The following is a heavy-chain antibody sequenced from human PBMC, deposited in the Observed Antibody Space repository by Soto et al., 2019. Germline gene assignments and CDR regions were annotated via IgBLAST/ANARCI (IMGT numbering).Heavy chain of an antibody. CDR2: ISYDGSNK. V-gene: IGHV3-30*18. CDR3: AKDLNGTTYYYGMDV. J-gene: IGHJ6*02. CDR1: GFTFSSYG. D-gene: IGHD1-20*01. Sequence: GGSLRLSCAASGFTFSSYGMHWVRQAPGKGLEWVAVISYDGSNKYYADSVKGRFTISRDNSKNTLYLQMNSLRAEDTAVYYCAKDLNGTTYYYGMDVWGQGTTVTVSS.